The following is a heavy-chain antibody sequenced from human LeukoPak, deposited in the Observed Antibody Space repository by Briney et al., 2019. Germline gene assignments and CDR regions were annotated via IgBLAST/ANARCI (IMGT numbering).Heavy chain of an antibody. Sequence: GGSLRLSCAASGFTFSSYGMHWVRQAPGKGLEWVAFIRYDGSNKYYADSVKGRFTISRDNSKNTLYLQMNSLRAEDTAVYYCAKDRTMGATPHYFDYWGQGTLVTVSS. CDR3: AKDRTMGATPHYFDY. D-gene: IGHD1-26*01. CDR2: IRYDGSNK. CDR1: GFTFSSYG. V-gene: IGHV3-30*02. J-gene: IGHJ4*02.